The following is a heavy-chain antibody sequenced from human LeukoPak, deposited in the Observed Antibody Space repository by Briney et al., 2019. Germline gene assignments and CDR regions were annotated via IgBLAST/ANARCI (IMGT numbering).Heavy chain of an antibody. CDR3: ARDEGSGYDSLDY. V-gene: IGHV1-18*01. Sequence: ASVKVSCRASGYXFSNYGLSWVRQAPGQGLEWMGWISVYNGNTNYAQKFQGRVTMTTDTSTRTAFMELRSLRSDDTAVYFCARDEGSGYDSLDYWGQGTLVTVSS. J-gene: IGHJ4*02. CDR1: GYXFSNYG. D-gene: IGHD5-12*01. CDR2: ISVYNGNT.